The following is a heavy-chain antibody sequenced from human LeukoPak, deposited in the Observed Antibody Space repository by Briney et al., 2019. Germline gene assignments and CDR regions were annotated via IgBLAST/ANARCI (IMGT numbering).Heavy chain of an antibody. Sequence: PSETLSLTCNVSGGSISGYYWSWIRQPPGKTLEWIGYISYSGNSNYNPSLESRVTISVVTSKIQFSLKLSSVTAADTAVYCCARHHTRFVVGATHVDYWGQGTLVTVSS. CDR3: ARHHTRFVVGATHVDY. D-gene: IGHD1-26*01. V-gene: IGHV4-59*08. J-gene: IGHJ4*02. CDR2: ISYSGNS. CDR1: GGSISGYY.